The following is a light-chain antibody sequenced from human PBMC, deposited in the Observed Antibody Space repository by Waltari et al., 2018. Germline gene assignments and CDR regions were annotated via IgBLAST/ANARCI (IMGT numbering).Light chain of an antibody. CDR2: QVS. V-gene: IGKV1-5*03. J-gene: IGKJ1*01. CDR1: QTITNW. CDR3: QQYRSYWT. Sequence: DIQMTQSPSTLSASVGDRVNITCRASQTITNWVAWYQQKPGKAPELLIYQVSNLQTGVPSRFSGGGSGAEYTLTISSLQADDFVTYYCQQYRSYWTFGQGTKVEMK.